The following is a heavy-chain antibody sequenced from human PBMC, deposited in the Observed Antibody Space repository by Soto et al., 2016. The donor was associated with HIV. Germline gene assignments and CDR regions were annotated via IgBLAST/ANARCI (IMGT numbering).Heavy chain of an antibody. V-gene: IGHV3-11*06. Sequence: VQLVESGGGLVKPGGSLRLSCAASGFTFSDYYMSWIRQAPGKGLEWVSYISSSYTNYADSVKGRFTISRDNSKNTLYLQMNSLRAEDTAVYYCARGLGYYYYAMDVWGQGTTVTVSS. D-gene: IGHD6-19*01. CDR1: GFTFSDYY. CDR2: ISSSYT. CDR3: ARGLGYYYYAMDV. J-gene: IGHJ6*02.